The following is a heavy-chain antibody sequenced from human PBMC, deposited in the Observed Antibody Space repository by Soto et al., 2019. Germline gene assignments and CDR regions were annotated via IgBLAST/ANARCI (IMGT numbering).Heavy chain of an antibody. D-gene: IGHD2-8*01. CDR3: AKDGIPYCTNGVCYTFYY. J-gene: IGHJ4*02. CDR1: GFTFSSYA. CDR2: ISGSGGST. Sequence: GGSLRLSCAASGFTFSSYAMSWVRQAPGKGLEWVSAISGSGGSTYYADSVKGRFTISRDNSKNTLYLQMNSLRAEDTAVYYCAKDGIPYCTNGVCYTFYYWGQGTLVTVS. V-gene: IGHV3-23*01.